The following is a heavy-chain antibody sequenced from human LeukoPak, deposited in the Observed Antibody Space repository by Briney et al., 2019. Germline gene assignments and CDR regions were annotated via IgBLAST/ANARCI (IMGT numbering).Heavy chain of an antibody. Sequence: GASVKVSCKAFGYTFTSYYMHWVRQAPGQGLEWMGVINPSSGSTSYAQTFQGRVTMTTDTSTSTVYMELSSLRSEDTAVYYCATDPSHSGSYSNWGQGTLVTVSS. V-gene: IGHV1-46*01. CDR2: INPSSGST. D-gene: IGHD1-26*01. CDR1: GYTFTSYY. J-gene: IGHJ4*02. CDR3: ATDPSHSGSYSN.